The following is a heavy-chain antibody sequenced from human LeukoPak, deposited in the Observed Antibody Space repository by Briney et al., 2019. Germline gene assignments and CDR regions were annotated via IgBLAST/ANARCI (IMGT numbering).Heavy chain of an antibody. CDR3: VHRSYFYDSSGYYINWFDR. CDR1: GFSLTTSGVG. Sequence: CPTLVNPTQTLTLTCTFSGFSLTTSGVGVDWIRQPPGKALDRLALIYWNDDTRYSTSLKSRITLTKDTYNTQVVLTMTNMDPVNIATYYCVHRSYFYDSSGYYINWFDRWRQGTLVTVSS. CDR2: IYWNDDT. D-gene: IGHD3-22*01. V-gene: IGHV2-5*01. J-gene: IGHJ5*02.